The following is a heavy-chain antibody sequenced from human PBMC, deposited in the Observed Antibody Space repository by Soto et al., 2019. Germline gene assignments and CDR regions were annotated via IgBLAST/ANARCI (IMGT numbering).Heavy chain of an antibody. Sequence: EVQLVESGGGLVKPGGSLRLSCAASGFTFSSYSMNWVRQAPGKGLEWVSSISSSSSYIYYADSVKGRFTISRDNAKNSLHLQMNSLRAEDTAVYYCARNYDSSGYYYGKDYYYGMDVWGQGTTVTVSS. CDR2: ISSSSSYI. D-gene: IGHD3-22*01. CDR1: GFTFSSYS. CDR3: ARNYDSSGYYYGKDYYYGMDV. V-gene: IGHV3-21*01. J-gene: IGHJ6*02.